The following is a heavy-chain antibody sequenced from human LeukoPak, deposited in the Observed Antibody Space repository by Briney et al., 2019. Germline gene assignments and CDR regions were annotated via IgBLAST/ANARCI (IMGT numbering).Heavy chain of an antibody. V-gene: IGHV3-30*02. J-gene: IGHJ6*03. D-gene: IGHD3-3*01. CDR1: GFTFSSYG. CDR2: IRYDGSNK. Sequence: PGGSLRLSCAASGFTFSSYGMHWVRQAPGKGLEWVAFIRYDGSNKYYADSVKGRFTISRDNSKNTLYLQMNSLRAEDTAVYYCARVIREDIWSGYYTGNSYYYYMDVWGKGTTGTVSS. CDR3: ARVIREDIWSGYYTGNSYYYYMDV.